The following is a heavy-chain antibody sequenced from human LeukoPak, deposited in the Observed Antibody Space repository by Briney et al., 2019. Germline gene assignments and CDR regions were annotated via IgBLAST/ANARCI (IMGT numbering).Heavy chain of an antibody. V-gene: IGHV4-34*01. CDR2: INHSGST. CDR1: GGSFSGYY. D-gene: IGHD2-21*02. CDR3: ASGYCGGDCYSDYYYYGMDV. Sequence: SETLTLTRAVYGGSFSGYYWSWIRQPPGKGLEWIGEINHSGSTNYNPSLKSRVTISVDTSKNQFSLKPSSVTAADTAVYYCASGYCGGDCYSDYYYYGMDVWGQGTTVTVSS. J-gene: IGHJ6*02.